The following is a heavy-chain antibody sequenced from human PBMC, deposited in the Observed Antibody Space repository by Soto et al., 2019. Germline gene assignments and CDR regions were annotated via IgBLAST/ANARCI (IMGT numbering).Heavy chain of an antibody. CDR2: ISYDSGAI. V-gene: IGHV3-74*01. D-gene: IGHD4-17*01. Sequence: GGSLRLSCAASGFTFSSYWMHWVRQAPGKGLEWVSGISYDSGAIGYADSVKGRFTISRDNSKNTLYLQMNSLRAEDTAVYYCARETTVSYYYYYGMDGWGQGTTVTVSS. CDR3: ARETTVSYYYYYGMDG. CDR1: GFTFSSYW. J-gene: IGHJ6*02.